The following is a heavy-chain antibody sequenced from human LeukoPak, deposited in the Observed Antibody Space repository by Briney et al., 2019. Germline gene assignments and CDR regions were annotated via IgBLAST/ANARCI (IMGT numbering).Heavy chain of an antibody. D-gene: IGHD2-2*01. CDR3: ARGPKETIVVVPAAMW. V-gene: IGHV3-43D*03. Sequence: GGSLRLSCAASGFTFDDYAMHWVRQAPGKGLEWVSLITWDGGIPYYADSVKGRFTISRDNAKNSLYLQMNSLRAEDTAVYYCARGPKETIVVVPAAMWWGQGTLVTVSS. J-gene: IGHJ4*02. CDR2: ITWDGGIP. CDR1: GFTFDDYA.